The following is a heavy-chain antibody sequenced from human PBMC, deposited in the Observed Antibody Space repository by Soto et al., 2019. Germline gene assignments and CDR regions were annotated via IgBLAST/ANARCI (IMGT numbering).Heavy chain of an antibody. J-gene: IGHJ2*01. D-gene: IGHD2-21*02. CDR3: ARHRADGDCVFTGYFDL. Sequence: QVQLVQSGAEVKKPGASVKVSCKASGYTFTSYGISWVRQAPGQGLEWMGWISAYNGNTNYAQKLQGRVTMTTDTSTSTAYMELRSLRSDDTAVYYCARHRADGDCVFTGYFDLWGRGTLVTVSS. CDR1: GYTFTSYG. V-gene: IGHV1-18*01. CDR2: ISAYNGNT.